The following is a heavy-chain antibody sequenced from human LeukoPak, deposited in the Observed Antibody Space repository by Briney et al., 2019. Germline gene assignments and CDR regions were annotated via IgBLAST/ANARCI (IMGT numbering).Heavy chain of an antibody. V-gene: IGHV3-23*01. CDR2: ISGSGSST. CDR1: GFTFSSYA. Sequence: GGSLRLSCAASGFTFSSYAMSWVRQAPGKGLEWVSGISGSGSSTYYADSVKGRFTISRDNSKNTVYLQMNSLRDEDTAVYYCATGIGSYFKAFDIWGQGTMVTVSS. D-gene: IGHD1-26*01. J-gene: IGHJ3*02. CDR3: ATGIGSYFKAFDI.